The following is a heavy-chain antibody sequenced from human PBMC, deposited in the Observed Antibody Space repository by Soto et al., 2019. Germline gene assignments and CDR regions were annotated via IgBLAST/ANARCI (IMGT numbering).Heavy chain of an antibody. J-gene: IGHJ6*02. Sequence: QVQLVQSGAEVKKPGSSVKVSCKASGGTFSSYAISWVRQAPGQGLEWMGGIIPIFGTANYAQKFQGRVTITADESTSTDYMELSSLRSEDTAVYYCARDQPRRNWNYDSYYYYYGMDVWGQGTTVTVSS. CDR2: IIPIFGTA. D-gene: IGHD1-7*01. CDR3: ARDQPRRNWNYDSYYYYYGMDV. V-gene: IGHV1-69*01. CDR1: GGTFSSYA.